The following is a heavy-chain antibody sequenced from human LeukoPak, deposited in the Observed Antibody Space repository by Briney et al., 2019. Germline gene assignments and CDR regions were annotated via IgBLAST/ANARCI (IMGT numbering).Heavy chain of an antibody. V-gene: IGHV3-33*01. CDR1: GFTFSSYG. CDR2: IWYDGSNK. D-gene: IGHD2-21*02. CDR3: ASSGGADYQYYFDY. J-gene: IGHJ4*02. Sequence: GRSLRLSCAASGFTFSSYGMHWVRQAPGKGLEWVAVIWYDGSNKYYADSVKGRFTISRDNSKNTLYLQMNSLRAEDTAVYYCASSGGADYQYYFDYWGQGTLVTVSS.